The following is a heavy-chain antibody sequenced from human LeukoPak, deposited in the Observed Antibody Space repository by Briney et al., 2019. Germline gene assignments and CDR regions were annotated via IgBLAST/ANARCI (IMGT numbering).Heavy chain of an antibody. D-gene: IGHD6-19*01. CDR1: GFTFSSYS. J-gene: IGHJ4*02. Sequence: PGRSLRLSCAASGFTFSSYSMDWVRQAPGKGLEWVSSISSSSSYIYYADSVKGRFTISRDNAKNSLYLQMNGLSAEDTAVYYCTSLYSSGWYAGFDSWGQGTLVTVSS. V-gene: IGHV3-21*01. CDR3: TSLYSSGWYAGFDS. CDR2: ISSSSSYI.